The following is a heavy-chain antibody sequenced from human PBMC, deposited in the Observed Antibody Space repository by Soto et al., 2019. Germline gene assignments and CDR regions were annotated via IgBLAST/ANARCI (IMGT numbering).Heavy chain of an antibody. Sequence: SGGSLRLSCAASGSISTTTPLSWARQAPGKGLECVSTISGRGTNTYYADSVKGRFIISRDNLKNAVNLQMNGLGVEDTAIDYCATSFRYFDNWGRGTRVTVSS. J-gene: IGHJ4*02. CDR1: GSISTTTP. CDR2: ISGRGTNT. CDR3: ATSFRYFDN. V-gene: IGHV3-23*01.